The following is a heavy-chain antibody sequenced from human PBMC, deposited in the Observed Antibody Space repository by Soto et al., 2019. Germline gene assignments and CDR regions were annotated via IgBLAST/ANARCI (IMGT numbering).Heavy chain of an antibody. CDR2: ISRGGST. D-gene: IGHD3-3*01. Sequence: DVQLVETGGGLIQPGGSLRLSCAASGFSVSSDYMHWVRQDPGKGLEWVSVISRGGSTYYADSVRGRFTISRDNSENPLFLQMNSLRAEDAAVYDCAGATEWNALDIWGQGTMVTVSS. CDR3: AGATEWNALDI. V-gene: IGHV3-53*02. CDR1: GFSVSSDY. J-gene: IGHJ3*02.